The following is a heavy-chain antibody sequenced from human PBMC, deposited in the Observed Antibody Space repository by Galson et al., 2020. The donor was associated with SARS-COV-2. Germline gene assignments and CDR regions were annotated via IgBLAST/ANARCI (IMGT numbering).Heavy chain of an antibody. CDR3: ARASIAAAGTDYFDY. J-gene: IGHJ4*02. D-gene: IGHD6-13*01. Sequence: SETLSLTCAVSGGSISSGGYSWSWIRQPPGKGLEWIGYIYHSGSTYYNPSLKSRVTISVDRSKNQFSLKLSSVTAADTAVYYCARASIAAAGTDYFDYWGQGTLVTVSS. V-gene: IGHV4-30-2*01. CDR2: IYHSGST. CDR1: GGSISSGGYS.